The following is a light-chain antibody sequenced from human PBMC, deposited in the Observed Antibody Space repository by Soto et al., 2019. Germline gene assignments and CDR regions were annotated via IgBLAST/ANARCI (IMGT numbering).Light chain of an antibody. V-gene: IGKV1-39*01. J-gene: IGKJ3*01. Sequence: DIQMTQSPSSLSASVGDRVTITCRASQSISSYLNWYQQKPGKAPQLLIYAASSLQSGVPSRFSGSGSGTDFTLTISSLQPEDFATYYCQQSYRTPRTFGPGTKVDIK. CDR1: QSISSY. CDR2: AAS. CDR3: QQSYRTPRT.